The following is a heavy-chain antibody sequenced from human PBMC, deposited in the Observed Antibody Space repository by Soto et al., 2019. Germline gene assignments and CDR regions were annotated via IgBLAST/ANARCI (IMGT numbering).Heavy chain of an antibody. D-gene: IGHD2-2*01. V-gene: IGHV3-23*01. CDR3: AKEEYQMLSHY. CDR1: GFTFSSYA. Sequence: GGSLRLSYAASGFTFSSYAMSWVRQAPGKGLEWVSAISGSGGSTYYADSVKGRFTISRDNSKNTLYLQMNSLRAEDAAVYYCAKEEYQMLSHYCGQGTLVTVSS. CDR2: ISGSGGST. J-gene: IGHJ4*02.